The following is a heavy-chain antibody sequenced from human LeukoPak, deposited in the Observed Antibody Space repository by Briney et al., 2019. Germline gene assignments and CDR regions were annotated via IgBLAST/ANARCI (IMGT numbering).Heavy chain of an antibody. CDR3: AREDPVGAFDV. Sequence: ASVKVSCKASGDTFTTSAISWVRQAPGQGLEWMGWIGTYNGNPDYAQNLQGRVTMTTDTSTSTAYMELRNLKSDDTAVYYCAREDPVGAFDVWGRGTMVTVSS. V-gene: IGHV1-18*01. CDR2: IGTYNGNP. J-gene: IGHJ3*01. D-gene: IGHD1-26*01. CDR1: GDTFTTSA.